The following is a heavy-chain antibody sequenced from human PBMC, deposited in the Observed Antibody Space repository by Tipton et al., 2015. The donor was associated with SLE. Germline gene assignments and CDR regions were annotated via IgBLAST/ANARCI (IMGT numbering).Heavy chain of an antibody. J-gene: IGHJ4*02. CDR2: IYYSGST. CDR1: GGSISSYY. CDR3: AGGQLERRRFDY. Sequence: LVKPSETLSLTCTVSGGSISSYYWSWIRQPPGKGLEWIGYIYYSGSTNYNPSLKSRVTISVDTSKNQFSLKLSSVTAADTAVYYCAGGQLERRRFDYWGQGTLVTVSS. V-gene: IGHV4-59*01. D-gene: IGHD1-1*01.